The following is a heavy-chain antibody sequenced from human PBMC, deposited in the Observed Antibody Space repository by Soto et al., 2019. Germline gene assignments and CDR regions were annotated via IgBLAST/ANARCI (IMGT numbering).Heavy chain of an antibody. V-gene: IGHV3-30*18. J-gene: IGHJ5*02. D-gene: IGHD6-13*01. CDR1: GFTFSSYC. CDR2: ISYDGSNK. CDR3: AKDFSSSWNNWFDP. Sequence: SVRLSCSASGFTFSSYCMQFVLQAPGNGLECVAVISYDGSNKYYADSAKCRFTISRYNSKNTLYLQMNSLRAEDTSVYYCAKDFSSSWNNWFDPWGQGTMVTGSS.